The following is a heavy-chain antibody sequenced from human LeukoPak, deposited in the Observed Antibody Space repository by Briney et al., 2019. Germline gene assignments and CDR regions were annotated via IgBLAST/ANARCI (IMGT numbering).Heavy chain of an antibody. Sequence: PGRSLRLSCAASGFTFSSYGMHWVRQAPGKGLEWVAVVSYDGPNKYYGDSVKGRFTISRDNSKNTLYLQMNSLRAEDTAVYYCAKEGGSWYFDYWGQGTLVTVSS. J-gene: IGHJ4*02. D-gene: IGHD2-15*01. CDR1: GFTFSSYG. CDR3: AKEGGSWYFDY. CDR2: VSYDGPNK. V-gene: IGHV3-30*18.